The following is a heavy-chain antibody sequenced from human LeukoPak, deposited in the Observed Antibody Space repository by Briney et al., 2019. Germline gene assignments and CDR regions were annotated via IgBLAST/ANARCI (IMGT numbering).Heavy chain of an antibody. CDR1: GFTFSSYS. CDR2: ISSSSIYI. D-gene: IGHD2-15*01. V-gene: IGHV3-21*04. CDR3: AKVGYCSGGSCYYGAFDI. Sequence: GGSLRLSCAASGFTFSSYSMKWVRRSPGKGLEGVSSISSSSIYIYYSDSMKGRFTISRDNAKNSLYLQMNSLRAEDMALYYCAKVGYCSGGSCYYGAFDIWGQGTMVTVSS. J-gene: IGHJ3*02.